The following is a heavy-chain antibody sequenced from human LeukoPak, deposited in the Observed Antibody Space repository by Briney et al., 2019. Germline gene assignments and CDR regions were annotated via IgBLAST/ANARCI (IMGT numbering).Heavy chain of an antibody. V-gene: IGHV4-59*01. CDR2: IYYSGST. D-gene: IGHD2-2*01. CDR1: GGSISSYY. CDR3: ARGGPRYCSSTSCHPPRY. J-gene: IGHJ4*02. Sequence: SETLSLTCTVSGGSISSYYWSWIRQPPGKGLEWIGYIYYSGSTNYNPSLKSRVTISVDTSKNQFSLKLSSVTAADTAVYYCARGGPRYCSSTSCHPPRYWGQGTLVTVSS.